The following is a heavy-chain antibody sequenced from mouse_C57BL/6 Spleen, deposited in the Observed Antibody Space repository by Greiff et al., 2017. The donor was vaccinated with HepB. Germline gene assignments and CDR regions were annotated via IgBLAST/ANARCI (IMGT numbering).Heavy chain of an antibody. CDR1: GYSITSGYY. Sequence: DVKLQESGPGLVKPSQSLSLTCSVTGYSITSGYYWNWIRQFPGNKLEWMGYISYDGSNNYNPSLKNRISITRDTSKNQFFLKLNSVTTEDTATYYCAREGDDYDYWGQGTTLTVSS. J-gene: IGHJ2*01. D-gene: IGHD2-4*01. CDR3: AREGDDYDY. V-gene: IGHV3-6*01. CDR2: ISYDGSN.